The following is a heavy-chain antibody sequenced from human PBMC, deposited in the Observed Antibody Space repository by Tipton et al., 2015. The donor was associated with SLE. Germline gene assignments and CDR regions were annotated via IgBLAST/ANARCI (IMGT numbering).Heavy chain of an antibody. CDR1: GGSFNTYY. CDR2: INYNGDT. V-gene: IGHV4-59*01. Sequence: TLSLTCTVSGGSFNTYYWTWIRQAPGKGLEWIGYINYNGDTNYNPSLKSRVTISVDTSKNQFSLKLNSVTAADTAVYYCARSSSSWIDYWYYYMDVWGKGTTVTVSS. J-gene: IGHJ6*03. CDR3: ARSSSSWIDYWYYYMDV. D-gene: IGHD6-13*01.